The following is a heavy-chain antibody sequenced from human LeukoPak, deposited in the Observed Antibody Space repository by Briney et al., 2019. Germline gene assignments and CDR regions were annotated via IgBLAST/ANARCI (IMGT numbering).Heavy chain of an antibody. Sequence: PSETLSLTCTVSGGSISSGGYYWSWIRQHPGKGLEWIGYIYYSGSTYYNPSLKSRVTIPVDTSKNQFSLKLSSVTAADTAVYYCARDPYHLYCSSTSCYESDWGQGTQVTVSS. J-gene: IGHJ4*02. CDR1: GGSISSGGYY. V-gene: IGHV4-31*03. D-gene: IGHD2-2*01. CDR3: ARDPYHLYCSSTSCYESD. CDR2: IYYSGST.